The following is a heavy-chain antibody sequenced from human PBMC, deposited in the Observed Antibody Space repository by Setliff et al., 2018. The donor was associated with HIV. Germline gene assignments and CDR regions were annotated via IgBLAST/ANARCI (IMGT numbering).Heavy chain of an antibody. CDR1: GGTFRSNG. CDR2: IIAILGSA. V-gene: IGHV1-69*05. Sequence: SVKVSCKASGGTFRSNGISWVRQAPGQGLEWMGGIIAILGSANYAPKFQGRVTITTDESTSTAYMELSSLRSEDTAVYYCARVRIAAAGASYYFDYWGQGTLVTSPQ. D-gene: IGHD6-13*01. CDR3: ARVRIAAAGASYYFDY. J-gene: IGHJ4*02.